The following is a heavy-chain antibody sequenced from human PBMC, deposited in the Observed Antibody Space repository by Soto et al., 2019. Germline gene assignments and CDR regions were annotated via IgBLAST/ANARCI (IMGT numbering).Heavy chain of an antibody. J-gene: IGHJ6*02. CDR2: NYYSGIT. Sequence: WTWIRQHPGKGLEWIGYNYYSGITYYNPYLKSRVTISLDTSKNQFSLKLSSVTAADTAVYYCARGSSIAGLYYGMDVWGQGTTVTVSS. CDR3: ARGSSIAGLYYGMDV. V-gene: IGHV4-31*02. D-gene: IGHD6-6*01.